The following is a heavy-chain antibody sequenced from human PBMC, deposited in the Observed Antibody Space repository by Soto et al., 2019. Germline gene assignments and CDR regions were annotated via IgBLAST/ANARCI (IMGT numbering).Heavy chain of an antibody. CDR3: TTRKVEYPNLYYMDV. J-gene: IGHJ6*03. D-gene: IGHD2-8*02. Sequence: PGGSLRLSCAASGFTFSNAWMSWVRQAPGKGLEWVGRIKSKTDGGTTDYAAPVKGRFTISRDDSKNTLYLQMNSLKTEDTAVYYCTTRKVEYPNLYYMDVWGKGTTVTVSS. V-gene: IGHV3-15*01. CDR1: GFTFSNAW. CDR2: IKSKTDGGTT.